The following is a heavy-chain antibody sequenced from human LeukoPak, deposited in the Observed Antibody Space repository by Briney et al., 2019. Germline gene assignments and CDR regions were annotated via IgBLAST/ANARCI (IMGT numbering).Heavy chain of an antibody. CDR2: IYYSGST. Sequence: SETLSLTCTVSGGSISGYYWSWIRQSPGKGLDWIGDIYYSGSTKYNPSLKSRVTISVDTSTNQFSLKLRSVTAADTAVYYCARSYYGSGRYGPQFDYWGQGTLVTVSS. CDR1: GGSISGYY. D-gene: IGHD3-10*01. CDR3: ARSYYGSGRYGPQFDY. V-gene: IGHV4-59*01. J-gene: IGHJ4*02.